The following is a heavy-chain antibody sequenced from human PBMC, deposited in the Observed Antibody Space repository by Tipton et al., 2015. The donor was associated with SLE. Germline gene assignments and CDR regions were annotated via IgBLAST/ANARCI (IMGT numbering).Heavy chain of an antibody. Sequence: SLRLSCAASGFSFSNYWMSWVRQASGKGLEWVANIKQDGSEKYYVDSVKGRFTISRDNAKKSLYLQRNSLRAEDTAVYYCASLSSNYGMDVWGQGTTVTVSS. CDR2: IKQDGSEK. CDR3: ASLSSNYGMDV. CDR1: GFSFSNYW. V-gene: IGHV3-7*01. D-gene: IGHD4-11*01. J-gene: IGHJ6*02.